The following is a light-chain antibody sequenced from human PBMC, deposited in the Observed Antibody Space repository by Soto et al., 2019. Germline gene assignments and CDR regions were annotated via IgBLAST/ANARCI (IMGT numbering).Light chain of an antibody. CDR1: QSISSW. J-gene: IGKJ4*01. Sequence: DIQMTQSPSTLSASVGDRVTITCRASQSISSWLAWYQQKPGKAPKLLIYDASSLESGVPSRFSGSGYGTEFTLTISSLQPDDFATYYCQQYNSYPLTFGGVTKVEIK. V-gene: IGKV1-5*01. CDR2: DAS. CDR3: QQYNSYPLT.